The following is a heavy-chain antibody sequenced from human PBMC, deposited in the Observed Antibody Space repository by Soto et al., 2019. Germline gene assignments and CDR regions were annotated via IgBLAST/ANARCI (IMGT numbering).Heavy chain of an antibody. D-gene: IGHD6-13*01. V-gene: IGHV5-10-1*01. J-gene: IGHJ4*03. CDR1: GYSFTSYW. Sequence: PGESLKISCKGSGYSFTSYWISWVRQMPGKGLEWMGRIDPSDSYTNYSPSFQGHVTISADKSISTAYLQWSSLKASDTAMYYCANTNPFSSWYFFDYWVPETLLVTVSS. CDR3: ANTNPFSSWYFFDY. CDR2: IDPSDSYT.